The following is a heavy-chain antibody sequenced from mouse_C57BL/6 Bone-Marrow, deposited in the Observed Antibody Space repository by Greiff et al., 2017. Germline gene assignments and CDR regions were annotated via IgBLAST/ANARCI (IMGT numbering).Heavy chain of an antibody. CDR3: ARRRGIPFAY. CDR2: IYPRSGNT. Sequence: VQLQQSGAELARPGASVKLSCKASGYTFISYGISWVKQRTGQGLEWIGEIYPRSGNTYYNEKFKGKATLTADKSSSTAYMELRSLTSEDSAVYFCARRRGIPFAYWGQGTLVTVSA. CDR1: GYTFISYG. D-gene: IGHD2-14*01. V-gene: IGHV1-81*01. J-gene: IGHJ3*01.